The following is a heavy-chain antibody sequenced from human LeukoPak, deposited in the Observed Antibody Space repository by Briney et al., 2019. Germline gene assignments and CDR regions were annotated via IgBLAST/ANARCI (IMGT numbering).Heavy chain of an antibody. Sequence: PSETLSLTCTVSGYSIRSGYHWSWIRQTPGKGLEWLGSIYHSGSTNYNPSLKSRVTISVDKSKNQFSLKLSSVTAADTAVYYCARDRWELRREGFDYWGQGTLVTVSS. CDR1: GYSIRSGYH. CDR2: IYHSGST. V-gene: IGHV4-38-2*02. D-gene: IGHD1-26*01. CDR3: ARDRWELRREGFDY. J-gene: IGHJ4*02.